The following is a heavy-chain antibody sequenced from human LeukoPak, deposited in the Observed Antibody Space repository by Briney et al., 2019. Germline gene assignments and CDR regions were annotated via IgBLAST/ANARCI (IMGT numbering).Heavy chain of an antibody. Sequence: PGGSLRLSCAVSGFTFNSYHMHWVRQAPNEGLDWVAVVPHDGSSASHAASVNGRFTISRDNSKDTVFLQMNSLRVDDTAIYYCARQSLGASGLDHWGQGVLVTVSS. CDR1: GFTFNSYH. CDR2: VPHDGSSA. D-gene: IGHD1-26*01. CDR3: ARQSLGASGLDH. J-gene: IGHJ4*02. V-gene: IGHV3-30*04.